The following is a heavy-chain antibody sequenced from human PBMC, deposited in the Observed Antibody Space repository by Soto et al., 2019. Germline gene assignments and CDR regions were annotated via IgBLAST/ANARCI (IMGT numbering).Heavy chain of an antibody. CDR3: ARDPNYDILTGYPLFDY. D-gene: IGHD3-9*01. Sequence: ESGGGLVKPGGSLRLSCAASGFTFSSYSMNWVRQAPGKGLEWVSSISSSSSYIYYADSVKGRFTISRDNAKNSLYLQMNSLRAEDTAVYYCARDPNYDILTGYPLFDYWGQGTLVTVSS. CDR2: ISSSSSYI. V-gene: IGHV3-21*01. J-gene: IGHJ4*02. CDR1: GFTFSSYS.